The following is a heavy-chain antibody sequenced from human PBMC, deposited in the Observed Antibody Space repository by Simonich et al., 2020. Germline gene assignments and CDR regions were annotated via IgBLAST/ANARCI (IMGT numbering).Heavy chain of an antibody. CDR1: GFTFSSYG. CDR2: IWYDGSNK. Sequence: QVQLVESGGGVVQPGRSLRLSCAASGFTFSSYGMHWVRQAPGKGVGWVAVIWYDGSNKYYADSVKGRFTISRDNSKNTLYLQMNSLRAEDTAVYYCARDRDSGSYFDYWGQGTLVTVSS. CDR3: ARDRDSGSYFDY. D-gene: IGHD1-26*01. V-gene: IGHV3-33*01. J-gene: IGHJ4*02.